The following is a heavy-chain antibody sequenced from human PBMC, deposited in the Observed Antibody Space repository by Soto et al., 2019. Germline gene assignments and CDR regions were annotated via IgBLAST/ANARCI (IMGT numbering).Heavy chain of an antibody. D-gene: IGHD3-10*01. J-gene: IGHJ4*02. CDR3: AKGLIPMVRGEFEH. CDR1: GFTFSSSA. Sequence: PGESLRLSCAASGFTFSSSAMSWVRQAPGKGLEWVAAISGSGGSTYYADSVKGRFTIPRDNSKNTLYLQMNSLRAEDTAVYYCAKGLIPMVRGEFEHWGQGTLVTVSS. V-gene: IGHV3-23*01. CDR2: ISGSGGST.